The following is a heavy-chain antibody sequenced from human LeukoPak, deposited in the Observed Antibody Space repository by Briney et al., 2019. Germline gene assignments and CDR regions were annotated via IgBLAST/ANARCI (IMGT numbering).Heavy chain of an antibody. J-gene: IGHJ6*03. V-gene: IGHV4-39*01. CDR2: IYYSGST. CDR1: GGSISSYY. Sequence: PSETLSLTCTVSGGSISSYYWGWIRQSPGKGLEWIGSIYYSGSTYYNPSLKSRVTISVDTSKNQFSLKLSSVTAADTAVYYCARQRSSPPNYYYMDVWGKGTTVTVSS. D-gene: IGHD1-14*01. CDR3: ARQRSSPPNYYYMDV.